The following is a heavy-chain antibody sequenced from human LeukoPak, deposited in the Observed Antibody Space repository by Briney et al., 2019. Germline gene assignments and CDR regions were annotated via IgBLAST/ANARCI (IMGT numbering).Heavy chain of an antibody. D-gene: IGHD4-17*01. V-gene: IGHV1-18*01. Sequence: ASVKVSCKASGYTFTSYGISWVRQAPGQGLEWMGWISGYNGNTNYAQKLQGRVTVTTDTSTSTAYMELRSLRSDDTAVYYCARAPRDGDYGWFDPWGQGTLVTVSS. CDR2: ISGYNGNT. CDR1: GYTFTSYG. J-gene: IGHJ5*02. CDR3: ARAPRDGDYGWFDP.